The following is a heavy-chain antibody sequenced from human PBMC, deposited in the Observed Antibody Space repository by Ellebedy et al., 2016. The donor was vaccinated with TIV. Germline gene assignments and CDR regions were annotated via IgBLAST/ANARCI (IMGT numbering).Heavy chain of an antibody. CDR1: GFTVSSNY. D-gene: IGHD6-19*01. Sequence: GESLKISXAASGFTVSSNYMSWVRQAPGKGLEWVSVIYSGGSTYYADSVKGRFTISRDNSKNTLYLQMNSLRAEDTAVYYCAALDIAVADYYYYYMDVWGKGTTVTVSS. CDR3: AALDIAVADYYYYYMDV. CDR2: IYSGGST. V-gene: IGHV3-53*01. J-gene: IGHJ6*03.